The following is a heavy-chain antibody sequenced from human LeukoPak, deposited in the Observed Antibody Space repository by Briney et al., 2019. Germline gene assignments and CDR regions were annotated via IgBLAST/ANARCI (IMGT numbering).Heavy chain of an antibody. D-gene: IGHD3-10*01. CDR3: VRDGEGVAISVNYWFDP. V-gene: IGHV1-2*02. J-gene: IGHJ5*02. CDR2: INPNSGGT. CDR1: GYTFTGYY. Sequence: GASVKVSCKASGYTFTGYYMHWVRQAPGQGLEWMGWINPNSGGTNYAQKFQGRVTMTRDTSISTAYMELRSLRSEDTAVYYCVRDGEGVAISVNYWFDPWGQGTLVTVSS.